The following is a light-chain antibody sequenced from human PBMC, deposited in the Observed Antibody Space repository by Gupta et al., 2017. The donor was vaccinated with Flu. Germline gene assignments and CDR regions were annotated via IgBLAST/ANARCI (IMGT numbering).Light chain of an antibody. V-gene: IGKV1-39*01. Sequence: DIHMTQSPSSLSASVGDRVTITCRASQSIAIYLSWYQQKPGQAPNLLIYNASSLQSGVPSKFSGSGSGTDFTLTISSLHPEDFATYYCLQTYNTSWTFGQGTKVEIK. J-gene: IGKJ1*01. CDR1: QSIAIY. CDR2: NAS. CDR3: LQTYNTSWT.